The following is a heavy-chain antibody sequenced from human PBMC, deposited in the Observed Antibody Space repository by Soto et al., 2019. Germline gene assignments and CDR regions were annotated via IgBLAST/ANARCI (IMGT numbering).Heavy chain of an antibody. D-gene: IGHD3-10*01. Sequence: PSETLSLTCTVSGGSISSYYLSWIRQPPGKGLEWIGYIYYSGITDYNPSLKSRVTISVDTSKNQFSLKLSSVTAADTAVYYCARVDPPRGGMDVWGQGTTVTVSS. V-gene: IGHV4-59*01. CDR3: ARVDPPRGGMDV. CDR1: GGSISSYY. CDR2: IYYSGIT. J-gene: IGHJ6*02.